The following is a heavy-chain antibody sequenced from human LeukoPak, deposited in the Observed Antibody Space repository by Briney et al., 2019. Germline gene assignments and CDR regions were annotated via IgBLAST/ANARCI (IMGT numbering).Heavy chain of an antibody. V-gene: IGHV4-34*01. D-gene: IGHD3-22*01. CDR3: ARVLYYYDSSGYYATLGY. Sequence: SETLPLTCAVYGGSFSGYYWSWIRQPPGKGLEWVGEINHSGSTNYNPSLKSRVTISVDTSKNQFSLKLSSVTVADTAVYYCARVLYYYDSSGYYATLGYWGQGTLVTVSS. CDR2: INHSGST. J-gene: IGHJ4*02. CDR1: GGSFSGYY.